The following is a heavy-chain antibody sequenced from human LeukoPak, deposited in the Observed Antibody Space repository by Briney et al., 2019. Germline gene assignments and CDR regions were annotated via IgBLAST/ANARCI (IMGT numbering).Heavy chain of an antibody. CDR3: ARLGVTSGYSFAYFDF. V-gene: IGHV5-51*01. CDR1: GYSFTSYW. D-gene: IGHD5-18*01. Sequence: GESLKISCKGSGYSFTSYWIGWVRQMPGKGLEWMGIIYPGDSDTRYSQSFQGQVTISADKSVSTAYLEWSSLKASDSAMYYCARLGVTSGYSFAYFDFWGQGTLVTVSS. J-gene: IGHJ4*02. CDR2: IYPGDSDT.